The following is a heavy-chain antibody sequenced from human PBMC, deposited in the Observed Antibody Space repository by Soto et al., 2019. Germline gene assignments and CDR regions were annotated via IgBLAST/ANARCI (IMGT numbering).Heavy chain of an antibody. CDR3: ATHCSSTSCYYTFDS. J-gene: IGHJ5*01. CDR2: INHYGST. Sequence: LSETLSLTCAVYGGFFSSYYWSWIRQPPGKGLEWIGQINHYGSTDYNPSLKSRVTISVDTSKNHFSLRLSSVTAADTAMYYCATHCSSTSCYYTFDSWGQGTLVTVSS. D-gene: IGHD2-2*01. V-gene: IGHV4-34*01. CDR1: GGFFSSYY.